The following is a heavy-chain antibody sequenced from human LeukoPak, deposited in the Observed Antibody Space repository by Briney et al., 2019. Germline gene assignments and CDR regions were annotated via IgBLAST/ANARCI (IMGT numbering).Heavy chain of an antibody. CDR1: GYTFTGYY. D-gene: IGHD5-18*01. V-gene: IGHV1-2*02. Sequence: ASVKVSCKASGYTFTGYYIHWVRQAPGQGLEWMGWINPNSGDTNYAPKFQGRVTMTRDTSISTAYMELSRLRSDDTAVYYCARRPTNYPGDTAMETWGQGTLVTVSS. J-gene: IGHJ5*02. CDR2: INPNSGDT. CDR3: ARRPTNYPGDTAMET.